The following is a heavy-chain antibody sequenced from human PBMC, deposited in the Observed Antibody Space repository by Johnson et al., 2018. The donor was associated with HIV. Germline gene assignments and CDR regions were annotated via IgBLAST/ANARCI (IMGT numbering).Heavy chain of an antibody. CDR1: GFSFSSYW. CDR2: IKQDGSEK. V-gene: IGHV3-7*01. D-gene: IGHD6-19*01. Sequence: VQLVESGGGVVQPGRSLRLSCAASGFSFSSYWMSWLRQAPGKGLEWVANIKQDGSEKYYVDSVKGRFTISRDNSKNTLYLQMNSLRAEDTAVYYCARDLYYPPSRKPFSSGWYNDAFDIWGQGTMVTVSS. CDR3: ARDLYYPPSRKPFSSGWYNDAFDI. J-gene: IGHJ3*02.